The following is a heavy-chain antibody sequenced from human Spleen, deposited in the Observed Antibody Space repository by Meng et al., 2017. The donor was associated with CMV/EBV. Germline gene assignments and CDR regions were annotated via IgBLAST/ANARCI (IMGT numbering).Heavy chain of an antibody. CDR3: ARARTIFALDY. CDR2: IYYSGST. V-gene: IGHV4-30-4*08. Sequence: QLPQLVPGLSKPSETLSLTCTGSGGAISSGYYYWSWIRQPPGKGLEWIGYIYYSGSTYYNPSLKRRVTISVDTSKNQFSLKLSSVTAADTAVYYCARARTIFALDYWGQGTLVTVSS. CDR1: GGAISSGYYY. J-gene: IGHJ4*02. D-gene: IGHD3-3*01.